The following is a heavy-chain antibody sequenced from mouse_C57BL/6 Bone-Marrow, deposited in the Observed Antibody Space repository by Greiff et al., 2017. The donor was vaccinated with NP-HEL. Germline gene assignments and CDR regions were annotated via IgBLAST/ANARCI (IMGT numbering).Heavy chain of an antibody. CDR3: AREGNYYYGFAY. Sequence: QVQLQQSGSELRSPGSSVKLSCKDFDSEVFPIAYMSWVRQKPGHGFEWIGGILPSIGRTIDGEKFEDKATLDADTLSNTAYLELNSLTSEDSAIYYCAREGNYYYGFAYWGQGTLVTVSA. D-gene: IGHD1-1*01. CDR2: ILPSIGRT. V-gene: IGHV15-2*01. J-gene: IGHJ3*01. CDR1: DSEVFPIAY.